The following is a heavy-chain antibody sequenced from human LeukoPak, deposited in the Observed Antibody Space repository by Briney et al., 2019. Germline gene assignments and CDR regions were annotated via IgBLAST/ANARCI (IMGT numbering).Heavy chain of an antibody. J-gene: IGHJ3*02. V-gene: IGHV3-48*03. Sequence: PGGSLRLSCAASGFTFSSYDLNWVRQAPGKGLEWVSYISSGGTTIYYADSVQGRFTISRDNAKNSLYLQMNSLRAEDTAVYYCARDVTPDAFDIWGQGTLVTVSS. CDR3: ARDVTPDAFDI. CDR1: GFTFSSYD. CDR2: ISSGGTTI.